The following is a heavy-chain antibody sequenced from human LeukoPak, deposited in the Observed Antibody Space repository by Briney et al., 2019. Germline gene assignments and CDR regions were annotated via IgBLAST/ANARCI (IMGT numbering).Heavy chain of an antibody. J-gene: IGHJ6*03. V-gene: IGHV1-18*01. CDR1: GYTFTSYG. D-gene: IGHD3-16*01. CDR3: ARDRGSVYYYYYYMDV. CDR2: ISAYNGNT. Sequence: ASVKVSCKASGYTFTSYGISWVRQAPGQGLEWMGWISAYNGNTNYAQKLQGRVTMTTDTSTSTAYMELRSLRSDDTAVYYCARDRGSVYYYYYYMDVWGKGTTVTISS.